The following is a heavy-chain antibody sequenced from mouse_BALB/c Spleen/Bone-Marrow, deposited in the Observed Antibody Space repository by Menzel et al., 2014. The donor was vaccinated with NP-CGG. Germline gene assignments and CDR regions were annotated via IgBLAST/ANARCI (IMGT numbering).Heavy chain of an antibody. CDR3: ARGRPIYYGNLYAMDY. D-gene: IGHD2-1*01. Sequence: EVQLVESGGGLVQPGGSRKLSCAASGFTFSSFGMHWVRQAPEKGLEWVAYISSGSSTXYYADTVKGRFTISRDNPKNTLFLQMTSLRSEDTAMYYCARGRPIYYGNLYAMDYWGQGTSVTVSS. V-gene: IGHV5-17*02. J-gene: IGHJ4*01. CDR1: GFTFSSFG. CDR2: ISSGSSTX.